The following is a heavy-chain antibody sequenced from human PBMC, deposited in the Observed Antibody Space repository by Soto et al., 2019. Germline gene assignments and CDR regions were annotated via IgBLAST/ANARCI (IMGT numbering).Heavy chain of an antibody. Sequence: ASVKVSCKVSGYTLTELSMHWVRQAPGKGLEWMGGFDPEDGETIYAQKFQGRVTMTEDTSTDTAYMELSSLRSEDTAVYYCATGSGSYLPSSDYYYYYGMDVWGQGTTVTVS. V-gene: IGHV1-24*01. CDR3: ATGSGSYLPSSDYYYYYGMDV. D-gene: IGHD1-26*01. J-gene: IGHJ6*02. CDR2: FDPEDGET. CDR1: GYTLTELS.